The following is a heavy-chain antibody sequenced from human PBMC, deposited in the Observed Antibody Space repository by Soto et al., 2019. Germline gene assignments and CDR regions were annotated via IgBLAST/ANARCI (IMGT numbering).Heavy chain of an antibody. J-gene: IGHJ6*02. D-gene: IGHD6-19*01. V-gene: IGHV4-39*01. CDR2: IYYRGST. CDR3: ARTIPNSGFRRGMDV. CDR1: GGSIGSGEYY. Sequence: QLQLQESGPGLVKPSETLSLTCTVSGGSIGSGEYYWGWIRQPPGKGLEWIGIIYYRGSTYYNPSHKRRVTMSIDTSKNQFSLKLSSVTAADTAVYYCARTIPNSGFRRGMDVWGQGTTVTVSS.